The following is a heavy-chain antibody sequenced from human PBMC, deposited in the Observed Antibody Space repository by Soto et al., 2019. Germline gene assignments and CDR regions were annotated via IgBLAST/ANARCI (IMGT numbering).Heavy chain of an antibody. CDR1: GFTFSSYS. CDR3: ARDPLRYFDIGDAFDI. Sequence: GGSLRLSCAASGFTFSSYSMNWVRQAPGKGLEWVSSISSSSSYIYYADSVKGRFTISRDNAKNSLYLQMNSLRAEDTAVYYCARDPLRYFDIGDAFDIWGQGTMVTVSS. D-gene: IGHD3-9*01. J-gene: IGHJ3*02. CDR2: ISSSSSYI. V-gene: IGHV3-21*01.